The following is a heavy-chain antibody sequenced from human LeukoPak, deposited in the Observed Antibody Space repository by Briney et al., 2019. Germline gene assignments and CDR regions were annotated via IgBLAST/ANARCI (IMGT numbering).Heavy chain of an antibody. CDR2: TSAYNGNT. D-gene: IGHD3-9*01. V-gene: IGHV1-18*04. Sequence: ASVKVSCKASGYTFTSYGISWVRQAPGQGLEWMGWTSAYNGNTNYAQNLQGRATLTTDTSTSTAYMELRSLRSDDTAVYYCARVNNYDILSSFDYWGQGTLVTVSS. J-gene: IGHJ4*02. CDR3: ARVNNYDILSSFDY. CDR1: GYTFTSYG.